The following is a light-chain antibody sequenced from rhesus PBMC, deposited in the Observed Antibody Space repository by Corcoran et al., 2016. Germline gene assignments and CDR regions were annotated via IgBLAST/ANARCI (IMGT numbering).Light chain of an antibody. CDR1: RGISSW. CDR2: EAS. CDR3: QQYNSAPPWT. V-gene: IGKV1-21*01. Sequence: DIQMTQSPSSLSASVGDRVTITCRASRGISSWLAWYQQKPGRAPKLLLYEASKLQSGGPSRFSVRGYGIDFTLTISSLQPEDFATYYCQQYNSAPPWTFGQGTKVEIK. J-gene: IGKJ1*01.